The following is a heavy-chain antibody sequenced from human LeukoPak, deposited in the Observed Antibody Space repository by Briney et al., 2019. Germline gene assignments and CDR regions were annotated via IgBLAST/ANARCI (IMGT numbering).Heavy chain of an antibody. CDR1: GGSISSGSYY. Sequence: TLSLTCTVSGGSISSGSYYWSWIRQPAGKGLEWIGRIYTSGSTNYNPSLKSRVTISVDTSKNQFSLKLSSVTVADTAVYYCARDRGDSSGYYRSDFDYWGQGTLVTVSS. CDR2: IYTSGST. D-gene: IGHD3-22*01. CDR3: ARDRGDSSGYYRSDFDY. V-gene: IGHV4-61*02. J-gene: IGHJ4*02.